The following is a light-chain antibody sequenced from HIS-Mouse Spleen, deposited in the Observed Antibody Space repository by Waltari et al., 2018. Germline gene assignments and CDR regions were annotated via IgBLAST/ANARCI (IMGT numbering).Light chain of an antibody. V-gene: IGLV2-14*01. Sequence: QSALTQPASVYGSPGQSITISYTGTSSDFGGYNYVPWYQQHPGKAPKLIIYEVSNRPSGVSNRFSGSKSGNTASLTISGLQAEDEADYYCSSYTSSSTWVFGGGTKLTVL. CDR2: EVS. CDR1: SSDFGGYNY. J-gene: IGLJ3*02. CDR3: SSYTSSSTWV.